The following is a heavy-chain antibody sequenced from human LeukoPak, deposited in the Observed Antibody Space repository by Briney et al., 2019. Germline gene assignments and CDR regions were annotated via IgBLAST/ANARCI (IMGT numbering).Heavy chain of an antibody. CDR1: GGTFSSYA. V-gene: IGHV1-69*13. CDR3: ARGWVGDYYYYYMDV. Sequence: LGASVKVSCKASGGTFSSYAISWVRQAPGQGLEWMGGIIPIFGTANYAQKFQGRVTITADESTSTAYMELSSLRSEDTAVYYCARGWVGDYYYYYMDVWGKGTTVTVSS. D-gene: IGHD3-3*01. CDR2: IIPIFGTA. J-gene: IGHJ6*03.